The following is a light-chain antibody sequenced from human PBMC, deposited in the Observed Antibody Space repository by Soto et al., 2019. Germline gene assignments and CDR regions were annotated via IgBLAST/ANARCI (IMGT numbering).Light chain of an antibody. V-gene: IGLV2-14*03. CDR2: DVS. J-gene: IGLJ1*01. Sequence: QSALTKPASLSGSPGQSIAISCTGTSSDVDGYNYVSWYQHHPGKAPKLMIYDVSSRPSGVSNRFSGSKSGNTASLTISGLQAEDEADYYCISYTTISTYVFGTGTKVTVL. CDR3: ISYTTISTYV. CDR1: SSDVDGYNY.